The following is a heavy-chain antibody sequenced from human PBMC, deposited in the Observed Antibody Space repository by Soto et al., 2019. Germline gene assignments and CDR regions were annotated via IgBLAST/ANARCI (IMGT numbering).Heavy chain of an antibody. CDR3: AKVGVPDVMLNGYNYYMDV. CDR1: GFTFSSYW. Sequence: GGSLRLSCAASGFTFSSYWMSWVRQAPGKGLEWVSVISASGGTTYYADSVKGRFTISRDSSKNTLYLQLNSLRAEDTAVYYCAKVGVPDVMLNGYNYYMDVWGKGTTVTVSS. J-gene: IGHJ6*03. CDR2: ISASGGTT. D-gene: IGHD2-2*01. V-gene: IGHV3-23*01.